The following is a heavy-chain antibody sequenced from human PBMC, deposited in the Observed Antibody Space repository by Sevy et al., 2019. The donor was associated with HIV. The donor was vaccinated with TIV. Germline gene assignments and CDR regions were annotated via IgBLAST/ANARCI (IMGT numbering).Heavy chain of an antibody. CDR2: FDPGDGER. CDR3: AATKDYYDNSGSPFDY. CDR1: GYTLTKLS. Sequence: ASVKVSCKVSGYTLTKLSMHWVRQAPGKRLEWMGSFDPGDGERMYAQKFQGRVTLTEDTSADIAYMELSSLRSEDTAVYYCAATKDYYDNSGSPFDYWGQGTLVTVSS. V-gene: IGHV1-24*01. D-gene: IGHD3-22*01. J-gene: IGHJ4*02.